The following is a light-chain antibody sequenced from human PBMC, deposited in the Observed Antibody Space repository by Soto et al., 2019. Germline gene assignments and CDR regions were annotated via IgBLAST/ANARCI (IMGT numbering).Light chain of an antibody. CDR3: IQGTHWPRT. CDR2: KVS. J-gene: IGKJ2*01. Sequence: DVVMTQSPLSLPVTVGQPASISCRSSQSLVYSDGNTYLCWLQQRPGQSPRRLIYKVSSRDSGVPDRFSGSGSGTDFTLQISRVEAEDVGVYYCIQGTHWPRTFGQGTKLEIK. V-gene: IGKV2-30*01. CDR1: QSLVYSDGNTY.